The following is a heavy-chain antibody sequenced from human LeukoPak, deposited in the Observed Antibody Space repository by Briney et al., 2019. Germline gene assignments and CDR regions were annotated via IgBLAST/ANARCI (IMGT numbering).Heavy chain of an antibody. V-gene: IGHV3-74*01. J-gene: IGHJ5*02. D-gene: IGHD6-13*01. CDR3: ARDEGSTWQRFDP. CDR1: EFTFNHYS. Sequence: GGSLRLSCAASEFTFNHYSMNWVRQAPGKGLVWVSRINSDGSSTSYADSVKGRFTISRDNAKNTLYLQMNSLRADDTAVYYCARDEGSTWQRFDPWGQGTLVTVSS. CDR2: INSDGSST.